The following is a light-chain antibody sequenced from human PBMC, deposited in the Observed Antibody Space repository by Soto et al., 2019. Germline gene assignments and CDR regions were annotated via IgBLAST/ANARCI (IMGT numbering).Light chain of an antibody. J-gene: IGKJ1*01. V-gene: IGKV1-5*03. CDR2: EAS. Sequence: DIQMTQSPSTLSGSVGDRVTITCRARQTISSWLAWYQQKPGKAPKLLIYEASTLKSGIPSRFSGSGSGTEFTLTISSLQPDDFATYYCQHYNSYSEAFGQGTKEDIK. CDR3: QHYNSYSEA. CDR1: QTISSW.